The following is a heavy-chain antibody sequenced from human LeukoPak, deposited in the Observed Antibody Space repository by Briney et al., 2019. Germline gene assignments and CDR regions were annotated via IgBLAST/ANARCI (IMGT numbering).Heavy chain of an antibody. J-gene: IGHJ4*02. Sequence: SETLSLTCTVSGGSISSTSYYWGWIRQPPGKGLEWIANIYYSGSTYYNPSLKSRVTISVDTSKNQFSLKLSPVTAADTAVYYCARLYVYYFDYWGQGTLVTVSS. CDR1: GGSISSTSYY. CDR2: IYYSGST. V-gene: IGHV4-39*07. D-gene: IGHD5/OR15-5a*01. CDR3: ARLYVYYFDY.